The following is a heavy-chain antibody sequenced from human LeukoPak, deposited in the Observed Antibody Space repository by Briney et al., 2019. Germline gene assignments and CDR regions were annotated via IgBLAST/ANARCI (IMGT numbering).Heavy chain of an antibody. CDR3: ARDVSRISDY. Sequence: PGGSLRLSCAASGFTFGSYSMNWVRQAPGKGLEWVSSISSGSGYIYYADSVKGRFTISRDNAKNSLCLQMNSLRAEDTAVYYCARDVSRISDYWGQGTLVTVSS. J-gene: IGHJ4*02. CDR2: ISSGSGYI. D-gene: IGHD2-15*01. V-gene: IGHV3-21*06. CDR1: GFTFGSYS.